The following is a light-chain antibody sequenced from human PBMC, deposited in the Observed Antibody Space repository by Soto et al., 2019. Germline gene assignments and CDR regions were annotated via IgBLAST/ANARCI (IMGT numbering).Light chain of an antibody. J-gene: IGLJ2*01. V-gene: IGLV2-23*02. CDR2: DVT. CDR3: CSYAGRTTFVV. CDR1: SSDVGNSNL. Sequence: QSVLTQPASVSGSPRQSITISCTGTSSDVGNSNLVSWYQHHPGKAPKLMIYDVTKRPSGVSYRFSGSKSGNTASLTISGLQTEDEANYYCCSYAGRTTFVVFGGGTKLTVL.